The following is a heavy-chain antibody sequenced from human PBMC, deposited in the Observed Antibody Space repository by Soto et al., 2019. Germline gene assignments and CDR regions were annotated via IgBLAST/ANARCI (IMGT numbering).Heavy chain of an antibody. CDR3: AREDYSNFDY. CDR2: ISSSSSYI. CDR1: GFTFSSYS. Sequence: GGSLRLSXAASGFTFSSYSMNWVRQAPGKGLEWVSSISSSSSYIYSADSVKGRFTISRDNAKNSLYLQMNSLRAEDTAVYYCAREDYSNFDYWGQGTLVTVS. D-gene: IGHD4-4*01. J-gene: IGHJ4*02. V-gene: IGHV3-21*01.